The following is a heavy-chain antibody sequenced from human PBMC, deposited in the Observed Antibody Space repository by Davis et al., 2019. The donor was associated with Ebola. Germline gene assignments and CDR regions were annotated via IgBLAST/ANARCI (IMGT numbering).Heavy chain of an antibody. CDR1: GYTFTSYG. J-gene: IGHJ6*02. CDR2: ISAYNGNT. V-gene: IGHV1-18*01. D-gene: IGHD3-10*01. CDR3: SRGSYGSGRSLYYYYYHMDV. Sequence: ASVTVSCQASGYTFTSYGISWVRLAPGQGLEWMGWISAYNGNTNYAQKLQGRVTMTTDTTTSTAYMELRGLRSDDTAVYYCSRGSYGSGRSLYYYYYHMDVWGQGTTVTVSS.